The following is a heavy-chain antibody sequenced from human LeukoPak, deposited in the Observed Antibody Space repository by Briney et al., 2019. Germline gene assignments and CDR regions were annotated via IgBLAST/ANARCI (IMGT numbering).Heavy chain of an antibody. CDR2: ISSSSNTI. CDR3: ATESGTYSGTCFDY. J-gene: IGHJ4*02. Sequence: PGGSLRLSCAASGFTFSNYNMNWVRQAPGKGLKWVSYISSSSNTIYYADSVKGRFTISRDNAKNSLYLQMNSLRAEDTAVYYCATESGTYSGTCFDYWGQGNLVTVSS. D-gene: IGHD1-26*01. CDR1: GFTFSNYN. V-gene: IGHV3-48*01.